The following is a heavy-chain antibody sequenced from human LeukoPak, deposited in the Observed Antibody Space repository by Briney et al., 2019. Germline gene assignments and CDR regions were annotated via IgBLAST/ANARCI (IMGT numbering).Heavy chain of an antibody. J-gene: IGHJ3*02. Sequence: ASVKVSCKTSGYTFSSYGITWVRRAPGQGLEWVGWISGFNGDARYSERLQGRVTITIDTSTSTAYLELRTLRSADTAVYYCARDANYHDSDAYCDALDIWGQGTLVTVSS. CDR2: ISGFNGDA. CDR1: GYTFSSYG. V-gene: IGHV1-18*01. CDR3: ARDANYHDSDAYCDALDI. D-gene: IGHD3-16*01.